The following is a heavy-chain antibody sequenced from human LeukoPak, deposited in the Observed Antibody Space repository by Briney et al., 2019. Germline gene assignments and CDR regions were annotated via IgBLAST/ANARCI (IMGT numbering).Heavy chain of an antibody. D-gene: IGHD4-17*01. Sequence: SEPLSLTCAVSGGSISSNNWWSWVRQPPGKGLEWIGEIYYSGSTNYNPSLKSRVTISMDKSKNQFSLKLSSVTAADTAVYYCARDYGDPYYFDYWGQGALVTVSS. V-gene: IGHV4-4*02. CDR2: IYYSGST. CDR1: GGSISSNNW. CDR3: ARDYGDPYYFDY. J-gene: IGHJ4*02.